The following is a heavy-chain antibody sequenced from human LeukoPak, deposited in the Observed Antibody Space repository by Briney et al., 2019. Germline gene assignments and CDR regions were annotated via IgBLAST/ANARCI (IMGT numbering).Heavy chain of an antibody. CDR2: IKPDGSEK. J-gene: IGHJ4*01. V-gene: IGHV3-7*01. CDR1: GFTFSSYG. Sequence: GGSLRLSCAASGFTFSSYGMTWVRQAPGKGLEWVASIKPDGSEKYSVDSVKGRFTISRDNAKNSLYLQMNSLRAEDTAVYYCARDRGYXXFDYWXXXTLVTVS. CDR3: ARDRGYXXFDY. D-gene: IGHD3-16*02.